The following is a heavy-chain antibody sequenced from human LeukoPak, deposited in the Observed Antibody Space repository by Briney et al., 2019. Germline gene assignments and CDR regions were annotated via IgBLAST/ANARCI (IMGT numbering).Heavy chain of an antibody. J-gene: IGHJ4*02. V-gene: IGHV5-51*01. CDR1: GYSFTNYW. D-gene: IGHD2-21*02. Sequence: GESLKISCKGSGYSFTNYWIGWVRQMPAQGLECMGIIYPGDSDTRYSPSFQGQVTMSADKSISTAYLPWSSLKASDTAMYYCARQTRYCGGDCNSFDYWGQGTLVTVSP. CDR2: IYPGDSDT. CDR3: ARQTRYCGGDCNSFDY.